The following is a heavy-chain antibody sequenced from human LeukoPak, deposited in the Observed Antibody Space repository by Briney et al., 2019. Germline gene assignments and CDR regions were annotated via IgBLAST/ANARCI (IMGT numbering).Heavy chain of an antibody. J-gene: IGHJ4*02. CDR3: ARGLGGATVDY. Sequence: ASVKVSCKASGYTFTGYYMHWVRQAPGQGLEWMGWINPNSGGTNYAQKFRGRVTMTRDTSISTAYMELSSLRSEDTAVYYCARGLGGATVDYWGQGTLVTVSS. CDR2: INPNSGGT. V-gene: IGHV1-2*02. CDR1: GYTFTGYY. D-gene: IGHD1-26*01.